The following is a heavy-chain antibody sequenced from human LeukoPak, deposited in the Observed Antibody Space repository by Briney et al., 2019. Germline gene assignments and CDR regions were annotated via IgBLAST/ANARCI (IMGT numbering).Heavy chain of an antibody. J-gene: IGHJ4*02. CDR3: AREGRYYDSTGYESYYFDF. CDR2: INTDGMST. CDR1: GLIFSSYW. D-gene: IGHD3-22*01. Sequence: SGGSLRLSCAASGLIFSSYWMHWVRQAPGKGLVWVSRINTDGMSTAYADSVKGRFTMSRDNAKNTLYLQLHSPRADDTAVYYCAREGRYYDSTGYESYYFDFWGQGTLVTVPS. V-gene: IGHV3-74*01.